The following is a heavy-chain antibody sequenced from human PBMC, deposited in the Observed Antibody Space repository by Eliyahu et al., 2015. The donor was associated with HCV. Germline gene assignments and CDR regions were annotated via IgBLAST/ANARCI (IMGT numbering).Heavy chain of an antibody. V-gene: IGHV1-69*01. CDR3: ARDTRYYYDSSGYYYYYGMDV. CDR2: IIPIFGTA. Sequence: QVQLVQSGAEVKKPGSSVKVSCKASGGTFSSYAISWVRQAPGQGLEWMGGIIPIFGTANYAQKFQGRVTITADESTSTAYMELSSLRSEDTAVYYCARDTRYYYDSSGYYYYYGMDVWGQGTTVTVSS. J-gene: IGHJ6*02. CDR1: GGTFSSYA. D-gene: IGHD3-22*01.